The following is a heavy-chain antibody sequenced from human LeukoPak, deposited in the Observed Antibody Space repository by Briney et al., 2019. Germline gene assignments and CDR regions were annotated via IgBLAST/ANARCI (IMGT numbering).Heavy chain of an antibody. J-gene: IGHJ4*02. CDR2: ISGDNDKR. CDR1: GYTFPSYG. D-gene: IGHD3-9*01. V-gene: IGHV1-18*01. Sequence: GASVKVSCKASGYTFPSYGISWVRQAPGQGLEWMGWISGDNDKRNYAQKLQGRVTMTTDTSTSTAYMELRSLRSDDTAVYYCARVPLMYYDILTAELWGQGTLVTVSS. CDR3: ARVPLMYYDILTAEL.